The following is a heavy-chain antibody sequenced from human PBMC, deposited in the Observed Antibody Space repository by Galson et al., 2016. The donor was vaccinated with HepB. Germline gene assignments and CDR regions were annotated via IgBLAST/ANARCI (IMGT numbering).Heavy chain of an antibody. D-gene: IGHD6-19*01. CDR2: ISWKSGRI. J-gene: IGHJ4*02. V-gene: IGHV3-9*01. CDR1: GFTFDDYA. CDR3: ARGRYSSGWTGGIDY. Sequence: SLRLSCAASGFTFDDYAMHWVRQLPGKALEWVSGISWKSGRIGYADSVKGRFTISRDNAKNSLYLQMHTLRAEDTAFYYCARGRYSSGWTGGIDYWGQGTLVTVSS.